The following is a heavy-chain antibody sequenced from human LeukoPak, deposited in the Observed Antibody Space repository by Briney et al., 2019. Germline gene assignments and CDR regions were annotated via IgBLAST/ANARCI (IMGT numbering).Heavy chain of an antibody. CDR2: INPSGGST. CDR1: GYTFTSYY. V-gene: IGHV1-46*01. J-gene: IGHJ6*03. CDR3: ARDQEVYSSSWSGYYCYMDV. Sequence: GASVKVSCKASGYTFTSYYMHWVRQAPGQGLEWMGIINPSGGSTSYAQKFQGRVTMTRDMSTSTVCMELSSLRSEDTAVYYCARDQEVYSSSWSGYYCYMDVWGKGTTVTVSS. D-gene: IGHD6-13*01.